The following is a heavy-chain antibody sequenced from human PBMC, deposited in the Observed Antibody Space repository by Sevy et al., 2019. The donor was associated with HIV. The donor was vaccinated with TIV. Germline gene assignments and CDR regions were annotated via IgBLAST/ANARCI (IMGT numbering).Heavy chain of an antibody. D-gene: IGHD3-10*01. Sequence: GESLKISCAASGFTVSSNYMSWVRQAPGKGLEWVSVIYSGGSTYSADSVKGRFTISRDNSKNTLYLQMNSLRAEDTAVYYCARDPRFGTDWGQGTPVTVSS. V-gene: IGHV3-53*01. J-gene: IGHJ4*02. CDR1: GFTVSSNY. CDR2: IYSGGST. CDR3: ARDPRFGTD.